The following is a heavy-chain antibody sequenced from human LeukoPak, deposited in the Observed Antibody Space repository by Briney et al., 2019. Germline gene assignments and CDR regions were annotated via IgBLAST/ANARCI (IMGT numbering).Heavy chain of an antibody. V-gene: IGHV3-23*01. J-gene: IGHJ4*02. CDR1: GTTLGNNG. CDR3: AKRGVVIRVILVGFHKDANYFDS. CDR2: ISDSGGRK. Sequence: GGPLRLSVALSGTTLGNNGRSWVRQAPGKGRDWVAGISDSGGRKKYADSVKGRFSSSIDNPNNALFMQMNSLRPEDTAVYFCAKRGVVIRVILVGFHKDANYFDSWGQGALVTVSS. D-gene: IGHD3-22*01.